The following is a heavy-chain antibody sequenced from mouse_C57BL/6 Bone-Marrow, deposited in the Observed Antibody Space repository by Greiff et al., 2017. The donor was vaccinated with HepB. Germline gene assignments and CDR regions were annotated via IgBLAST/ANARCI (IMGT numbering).Heavy chain of an antibody. J-gene: IGHJ1*03. CDR1: GYSITSDY. Sequence: VQLKESGPGLAKPSQTLSLTCSVTGYSITSDYWNWIRKFPGNKLEYMGYISYSGSTYYNPSLKSRISITRDTSKNQYYLQLNSVTTEDTATYYCARFQYYYGSSWYFDVWGTGTTVTVSS. V-gene: IGHV3-8*01. D-gene: IGHD1-1*01. CDR3: ARFQYYYGSSWYFDV. CDR2: ISYSGST.